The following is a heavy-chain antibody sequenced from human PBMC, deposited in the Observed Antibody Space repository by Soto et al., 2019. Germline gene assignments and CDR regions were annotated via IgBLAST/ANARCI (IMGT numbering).Heavy chain of an antibody. J-gene: IGHJ4*02. V-gene: IGHV3-53*01. Sequence: GGSLRLSCAASGFTVSSNYLSWVRQAPGTGLEWVSVIYSGGSTYYADSVKGRFTISRDNSKNTLYLQMNSLRAEDTAVYYCARGAVVATMYRNWGQGTLVTVS. D-gene: IGHD5-12*01. CDR2: IYSGGST. CDR3: ARGAVVATMYRN. CDR1: GFTVSSNY.